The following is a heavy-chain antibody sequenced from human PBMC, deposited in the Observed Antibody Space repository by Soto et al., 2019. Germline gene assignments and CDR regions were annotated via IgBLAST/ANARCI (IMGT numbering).Heavy chain of an antibody. D-gene: IGHD2-2*03. Sequence: QVQLVESGGGVVQPGRSLRLSCAASGFTFSSYGMHWVRQAPGKGLEWVAVISYDGSNKYYADSVKGRFTISRDNSKNALYLQMNSLRAEDTAVYYCAKEGLDLFEFASWGQGTLVTVSS. J-gene: IGHJ5*02. CDR3: AKEGLDLFEFAS. CDR1: GFTFSSYG. CDR2: ISYDGSNK. V-gene: IGHV3-30*18.